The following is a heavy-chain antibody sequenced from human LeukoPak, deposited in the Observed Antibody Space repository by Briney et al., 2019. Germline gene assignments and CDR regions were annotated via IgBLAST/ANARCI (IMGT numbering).Heavy chain of an antibody. J-gene: IGHJ4*02. V-gene: IGHV3-48*03. D-gene: IGHD6-19*01. CDR2: ISGSGRTI. CDR1: GFTFSSYE. Sequence: GGSLRLSCAASGFTFSSYEMNWVRQAPGKGLEWVSYISGSGRTIHQAASVKGRFTISRDNAKNSLYLQMNSLRAEDTAVYYCARDSSGWYGRIDYWGQGTLVSVS. CDR3: ARDSSGWYGRIDY.